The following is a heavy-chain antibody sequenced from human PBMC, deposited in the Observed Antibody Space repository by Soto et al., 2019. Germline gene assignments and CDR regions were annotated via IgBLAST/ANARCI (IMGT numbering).Heavy chain of an antibody. J-gene: IGHJ5*02. CDR3: AGSLEVATIDGAVNWFDP. Sequence: PSETLSLTCTVSGGSISSYYWSWIRQPPGKGLEWIGYIYYSGSTNYNPSLKSRVTISVDTSKNQFSLKLSSVTAADTAVYYCAGSLEVATIDGAVNWFDPWGQGTLVTVSS. D-gene: IGHD5-12*01. V-gene: IGHV4-59*08. CDR2: IYYSGST. CDR1: GGSISSYY.